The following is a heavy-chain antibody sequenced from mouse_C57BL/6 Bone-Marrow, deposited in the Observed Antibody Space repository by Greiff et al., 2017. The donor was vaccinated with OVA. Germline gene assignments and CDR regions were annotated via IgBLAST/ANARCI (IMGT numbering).Heavy chain of an antibody. V-gene: IGHV14-3*01. D-gene: IGHD2-2*01. Sequence: VQLQQSVAELVRPGASVKLSCTASGFNIKNTYMHWVKQRPEQGLEWIGRIDPANGNTKYDPKFQGKATINADTSSNTAYLQLSSLTSEDTAIYYWADKTVYGYEGGYYAMDYWGQGTSVTVSS. J-gene: IGHJ4*01. CDR1: GFNIKNTY. CDR3: ADKTVYGYEGGYYAMDY. CDR2: IDPANGNT.